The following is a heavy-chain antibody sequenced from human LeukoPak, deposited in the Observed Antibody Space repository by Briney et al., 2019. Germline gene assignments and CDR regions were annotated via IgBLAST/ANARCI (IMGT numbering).Heavy chain of an antibody. J-gene: IGHJ2*01. CDR3: ARDWSSGSYWYFDL. D-gene: IGHD1-26*01. CDR2: IYTSGST. CDR1: GGSISSYY. Sequence: PSETLSLTCTVSGGSISSYYWSWIRQPAGKGLELIGRIYTSGSTNYSPSLKSRVTMSVDTSENQFSLKLSSVTAADTAMYYCARDWSSGSYWYFDLWGRGTPVTVSS. V-gene: IGHV4-4*07.